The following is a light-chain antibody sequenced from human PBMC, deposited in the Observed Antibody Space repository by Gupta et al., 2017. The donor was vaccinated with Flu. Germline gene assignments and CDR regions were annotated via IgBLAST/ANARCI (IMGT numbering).Light chain of an antibody. CDR1: SSNIGSNT. J-gene: IGLJ3*02. CDR3: ATWDDSLRGPV. Sequence: QSVLTQLPSASGTPGQRVTISCSGSSSNIGSNTVNWYQQLPGAAPKLLIYTDNQRPSGVPARFSGSKSGTSASLVISGLQSDDEADYYCATWDDSLRGPVFGGGTKLTVL. CDR2: TDN. V-gene: IGLV1-44*01.